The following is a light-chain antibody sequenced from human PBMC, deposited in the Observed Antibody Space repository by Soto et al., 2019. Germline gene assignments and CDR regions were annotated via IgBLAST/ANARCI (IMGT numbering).Light chain of an antibody. J-gene: IGKJ1*01. CDR2: AAS. Sequence: DIQMTQSPSSLSASVGDRVTITCRASQGISTYLNWYLQKPGKAPKLLTYAASSLQSGVPSRFSGSGSETDFTLTISSLQPEDFATYSCQQSYSTTWTFGQGTKVDIK. CDR1: QGISTY. CDR3: QQSYSTTWT. V-gene: IGKV1-39*01.